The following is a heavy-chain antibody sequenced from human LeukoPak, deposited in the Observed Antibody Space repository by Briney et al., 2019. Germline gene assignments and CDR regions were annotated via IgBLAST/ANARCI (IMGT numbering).Heavy chain of an antibody. CDR3: ARVGDYALKD. J-gene: IGHJ4*02. D-gene: IGHD3-16*01. CDR1: GGSISSGDYY. CDR2: IYYSGST. Sequence: PSETLSLTCTVSGGSISSGDYYWSWIRQPPGKGLEWIGYIYYSGSTYYNPSLKSRVTMSVDTSKNQCTLKLSSVTAADTAVYYCARVGDYALKDWGQGTPVTVSS. V-gene: IGHV4-30-4*08.